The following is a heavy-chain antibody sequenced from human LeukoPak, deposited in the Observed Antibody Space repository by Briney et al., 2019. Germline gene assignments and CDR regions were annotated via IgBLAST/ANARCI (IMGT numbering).Heavy chain of an antibody. D-gene: IGHD3-3*01. V-gene: IGHV3-73*01. J-gene: IGHJ4*02. CDR3: AREPPIDYDFWSGLKPIDY. CDR1: GFTFSGSA. CDR2: IRSKANSYAT. Sequence: GGSLRLSCAASGFTFSGSAMHWVRQASGKGLEWVGRIRSKANSYATAYAASVKGRFTISRDDSKNTAYLQMNSLKTEDTAVYYCAREPPIDYDFWSGLKPIDYWGQGTLVTVSS.